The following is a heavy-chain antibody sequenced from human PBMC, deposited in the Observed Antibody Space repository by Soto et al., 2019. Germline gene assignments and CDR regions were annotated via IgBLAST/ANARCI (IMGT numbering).Heavy chain of an antibody. D-gene: IGHD6-6*01. V-gene: IGHV4-34*01. Sequence: SETLSLTCAVFGGSFSGYYWSWIHQPPGKGLEWIGEINHSGSTNYNPSLKSRVTISVDTSKNQFSLKLSSVTAADTAVYYCASLTVGYSSSSAPYYFDYWGQGTLVTVSS. CDR1: GGSFSGYY. J-gene: IGHJ4*02. CDR3: ASLTVGYSSSSAPYYFDY. CDR2: INHSGST.